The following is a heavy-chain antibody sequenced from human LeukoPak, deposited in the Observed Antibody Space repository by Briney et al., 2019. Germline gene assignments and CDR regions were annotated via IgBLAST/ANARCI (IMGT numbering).Heavy chain of an antibody. J-gene: IGHJ4*02. Sequence: GGSLRLSCAASGFTFSSYAMSWVRQAPGKGLEWVSAISGSGGSTYYADSVKGRFTISRDNSKNTLYLQMNSLRAEDTAVYYCARARGITRVFFDYWGQGTLVTVSS. V-gene: IGHV3-23*01. D-gene: IGHD3-10*01. CDR3: ARARGITRVFFDY. CDR1: GFTFSSYA. CDR2: ISGSGGST.